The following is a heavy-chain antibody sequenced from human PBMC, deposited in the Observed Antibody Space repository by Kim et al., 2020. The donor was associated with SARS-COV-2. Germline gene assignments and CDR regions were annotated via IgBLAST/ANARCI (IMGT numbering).Heavy chain of an antibody. Sequence: YAQEFQGRVTITADESTSTAYMELSSLRSEDTAVYYCARDRIAAAGFLDYWGQGTLVTVSS. CDR3: ARDRIAAAGFLDY. J-gene: IGHJ4*02. D-gene: IGHD6-13*01. V-gene: IGHV1-69*01.